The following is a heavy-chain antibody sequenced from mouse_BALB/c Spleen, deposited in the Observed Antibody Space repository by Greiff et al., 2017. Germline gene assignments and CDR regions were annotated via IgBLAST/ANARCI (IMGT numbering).Heavy chain of an antibody. Sequence: VQLQQSGPSLVKPSQTLSLTCSVTGDSITSGYWNWIRKFPGNKLEYMGYISYSGSTYYNPSLKSRISITRDTSKNQYYLQLNSVTTEDTATYYCARCEYDYDGDAMDYWGQGTSVTVSS. CDR1: GDSITSGY. CDR2: ISYSGST. J-gene: IGHJ4*01. D-gene: IGHD2-4*01. V-gene: IGHV3-8*02. CDR3: ARCEYDYDGDAMDY.